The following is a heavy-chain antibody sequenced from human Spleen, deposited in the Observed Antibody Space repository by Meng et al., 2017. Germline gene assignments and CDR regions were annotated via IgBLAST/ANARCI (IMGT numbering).Heavy chain of an antibody. CDR3: ARGAVVTLIFYHAMDV. V-gene: IGHV4-31*03. CDR1: GGSISSGGYY. D-gene: IGHD2-21*02. J-gene: IGHJ6*02. Sequence: SETLSLTCTVPGGSISSGGYYWSWIRQHPGKGLEWIGYISYSGTTYYNPSLKSRVTISVDTSQNNLSLKLSSVTAADTAVYYCARGAVVTLIFYHAMDVWGQGTTVTVSS. CDR2: ISYSGTT.